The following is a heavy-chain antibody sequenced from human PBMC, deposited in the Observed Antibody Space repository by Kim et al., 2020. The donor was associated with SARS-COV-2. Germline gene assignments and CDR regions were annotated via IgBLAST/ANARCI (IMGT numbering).Heavy chain of an antibody. J-gene: IGHJ4*02. CDR3: ARAQCTYSSGCYGFDY. CDR1: GYTFTSYY. V-gene: IGHV1-46*01. CDR2: INPSGGST. Sequence: ASVKVSCKASGYTFTSYYMHWVRQAPGQGLEWMGIINPSGGSTSYAQKFQGRVTMTRDTSTSTVYMELSSLRSEDTAVYYCARAQCTYSSGCYGFDYWGQGTLVTVSS. D-gene: IGHD6-19*01.